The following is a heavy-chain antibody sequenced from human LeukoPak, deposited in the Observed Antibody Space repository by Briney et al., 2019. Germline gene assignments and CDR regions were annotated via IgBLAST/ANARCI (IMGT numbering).Heavy chain of an antibody. CDR1: GGSFSGYY. J-gene: IGHJ4*02. CDR3: ARDCSSTSCFLDY. D-gene: IGHD2-2*01. CDR2: INHSGST. Sequence: SETLSLXCAVYGGSFSGYYWSWIRQPPGKGLEWIGEINHSGSTNYNPSLKSRVTISVDTSKNQFSLKLSSVTAADTAVYYFARDCSSTSCFLDYWSQGTLVTVSS. V-gene: IGHV4-34*01.